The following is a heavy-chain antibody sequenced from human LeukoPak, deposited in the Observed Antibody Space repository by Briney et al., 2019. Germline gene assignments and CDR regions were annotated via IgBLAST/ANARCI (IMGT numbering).Heavy chain of an antibody. CDR2: IYYSGST. CDR1: GGSISSYY. CDR3: ARVNAYYYGSGSYSHFDY. J-gene: IGHJ4*02. Sequence: SETLSLTCTVSGGSISSYYWSWIRQPPGKGLGWIGYIYYSGSTNYNPSLKSRVTISVDTSKNQFSLKLSSVTAADTAVYYCARVNAYYYGSGSYSHFDYWGQGTLVTVSS. V-gene: IGHV4-59*01. D-gene: IGHD3-10*01.